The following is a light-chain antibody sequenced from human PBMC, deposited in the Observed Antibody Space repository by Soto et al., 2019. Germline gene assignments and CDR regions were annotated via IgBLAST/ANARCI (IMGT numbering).Light chain of an antibody. Sequence: QSVLTQPPSASGTPGQRVTISCSGSSSNIGGNTVNWYQQLPGTAPKLLIFGNTQRPSGVPDRFSGSKSGTSASLAISGLQSEDEAVYFCSTWDDSLNGWVFGGGTKVTVL. CDR3: STWDDSLNGWV. CDR2: GNT. CDR1: SSNIGGNT. J-gene: IGLJ3*02. V-gene: IGLV1-44*01.